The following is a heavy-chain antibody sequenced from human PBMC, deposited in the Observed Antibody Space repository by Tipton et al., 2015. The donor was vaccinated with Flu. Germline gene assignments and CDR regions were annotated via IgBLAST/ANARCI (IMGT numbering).Heavy chain of an antibody. Sequence: SLRFSCVASGFSFNTFSMNWVRQAPGKGLEWISFIGLSGGFTQYADSLKGRFTISRDDAKNSLYLQMNSLRVEDTAVYYCARDYDVVSGIDFWGQGTLVTVSA. V-gene: IGHV3-21*05. J-gene: IGHJ4*02. CDR3: ARDYDVVSGIDF. CDR2: IGLSGGFT. CDR1: GFSFNTFS. D-gene: IGHD3-16*01.